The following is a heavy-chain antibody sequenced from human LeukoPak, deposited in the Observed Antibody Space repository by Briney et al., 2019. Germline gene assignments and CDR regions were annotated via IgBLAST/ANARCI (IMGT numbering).Heavy chain of an antibody. CDR1: GYSFNSYW. CDR3: ARRYYDSSGYSRHFDY. CDR2: IYPGDSDT. Sequence: GESLKVSCKGSGYSFNSYWIGWVRQMPGKGLEWMGLIYPGDSDTRYSPSFQGQVTISADKSISTAYLQWSSLKTSDTAMYFCARRYYDSSGYSRHFDYWGQGTLVTVSS. J-gene: IGHJ4*02. D-gene: IGHD3-22*01. V-gene: IGHV5-51*01.